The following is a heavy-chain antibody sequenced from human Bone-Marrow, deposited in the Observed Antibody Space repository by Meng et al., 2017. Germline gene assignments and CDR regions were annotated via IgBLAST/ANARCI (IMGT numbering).Heavy chain of an antibody. CDR2: ISYDGSNK. CDR3: ARDVGGDWRHFHH. CDR1: GFTFSSYA. V-gene: IGHV3-30*04. D-gene: IGHD2-21*02. J-gene: IGHJ1*01. Sequence: GESLKISCAASGFTFSSYAMHWVRQAPGKGLEWVAVISYDGSNKYYADSVKGRFTISRDNSKNTPYLQMNSLRAEDTAVYYCARDVGGDWRHFHHWGQGTLVTVSS.